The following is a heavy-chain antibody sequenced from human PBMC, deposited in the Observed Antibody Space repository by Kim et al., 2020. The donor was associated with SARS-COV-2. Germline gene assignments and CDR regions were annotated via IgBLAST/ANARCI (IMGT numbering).Heavy chain of an antibody. Sequence: QKLQGRGTMTTDTSTSTAYMELRSLRSDDTAVYYCARGGGSYIGPGLFDYWGQGTLVTVSS. J-gene: IGHJ4*02. CDR3: ARGGGSYIGPGLFDY. D-gene: IGHD1-26*01. V-gene: IGHV1-18*01.